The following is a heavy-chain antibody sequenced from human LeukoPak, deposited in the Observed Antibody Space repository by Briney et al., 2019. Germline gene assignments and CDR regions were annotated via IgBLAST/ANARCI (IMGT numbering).Heavy chain of an antibody. J-gene: IGHJ4*02. V-gene: IGHV4-39*07. CDR1: GGSISSSSDY. CDR2: VYYTGAS. Sequence: PSETLSLTCTVSGGSISSSSDYWGWIRQPPGKGLEWIGSVYYTGASYYNPSLKSRVTISIDTSKKHFSLKLTSVTAADTAVYYCARGAPPQNWGQGTLVTVSS. CDR3: ARGAPPQN.